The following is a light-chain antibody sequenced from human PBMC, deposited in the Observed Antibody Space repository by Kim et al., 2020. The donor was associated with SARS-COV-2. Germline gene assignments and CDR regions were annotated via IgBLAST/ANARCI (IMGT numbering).Light chain of an antibody. Sequence: GKKVTIPWTHDGGTIASNFVQWFRQRPGSSPTTVIFEDDRRPSGVADRFSGSLGVSSNSASLTISGLKTEDEADYYCQSFDSSTWVFAGGTQLTVL. V-gene: IGLV6-57*01. CDR2: EDD. CDR3: QSFDSSTWV. CDR1: GGTIASNF. J-gene: IGLJ3*02.